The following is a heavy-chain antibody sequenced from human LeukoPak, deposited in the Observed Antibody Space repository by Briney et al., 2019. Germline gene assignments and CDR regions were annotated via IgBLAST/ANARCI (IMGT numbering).Heavy chain of an antibody. CDR2: ISYDGSNK. Sequence: PGGSLRLSCAASGFTFSSYAMHWVRQAPGKGLEWVAVISYDGSNKYYADSVKGRFTISRDNAKNSLYLQLNSLRAEDTALYYCVRPRSPASNDGGYWGQGTLVTVSS. V-gene: IGHV3-30*04. D-gene: IGHD1-1*01. CDR3: VRPRSPASNDGGY. J-gene: IGHJ4*02. CDR1: GFTFSSYA.